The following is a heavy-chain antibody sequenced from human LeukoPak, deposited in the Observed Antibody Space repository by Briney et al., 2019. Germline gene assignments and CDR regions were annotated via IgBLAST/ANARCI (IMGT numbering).Heavy chain of an antibody. Sequence: PSETLSLTCTVSGGSISSGSYYWSWIRQPAGEGLEWIVRIYTSGSTNYNPSLKSRVTISVYTSKNQFSLKLSSVTAADTAVYYCARDSLYDFWSGYFPQGMDVWGQGTTVTVSS. CDR3: ARDSLYDFWSGYFPQGMDV. J-gene: IGHJ6*02. V-gene: IGHV4-61*02. D-gene: IGHD3-3*01. CDR1: GGSISSGSYY. CDR2: IYTSGST.